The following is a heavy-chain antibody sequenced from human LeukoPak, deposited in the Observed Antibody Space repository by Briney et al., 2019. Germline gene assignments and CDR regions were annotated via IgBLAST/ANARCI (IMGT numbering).Heavy chain of an antibody. J-gene: IGHJ6*03. D-gene: IGHD3-3*01. CDR3: ERAPPSLRFYYYYYMDV. CDR1: RGTFSSYA. Sequence: SVKVSCKASRGTFSSYAISWVRQAPGQGLEWMGGIIPIFGTANYAQKFQGRVTITADKSTSTAYMELSSLRSEDTAVYYCERAPPSLRFYYYYYMDVWGKGTTVTVSS. CDR2: IIPIFGTA. V-gene: IGHV1-69*06.